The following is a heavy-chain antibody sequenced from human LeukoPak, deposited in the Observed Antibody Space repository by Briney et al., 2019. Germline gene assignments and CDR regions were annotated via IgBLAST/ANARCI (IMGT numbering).Heavy chain of an antibody. J-gene: IGHJ3*02. V-gene: IGHV3-21*01. CDR1: GFTFSAYN. Sequence: PGGSLRLSCAASGFTFSAYNMNWVRQAPGKGLEWVSSISSSSTYIYYADSVKGRFTISRDNAKNSLYLQMNSLRAEDTAVYYCARVGVLVTAFDIWGQGTMVTASS. CDR2: ISSSSTYI. D-gene: IGHD3-16*01. CDR3: ARVGVLVTAFDI.